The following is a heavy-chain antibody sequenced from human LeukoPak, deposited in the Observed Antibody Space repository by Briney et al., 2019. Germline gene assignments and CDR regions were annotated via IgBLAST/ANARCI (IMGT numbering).Heavy chain of an antibody. Sequence: PSETLSLTCTVSGGSINGGNYYWTWLRQPAGKGLEWIGRISPSGSTNHNPSLTSRVTISVDTSKNQFSLKLNFVTAADTAVYYCARHLDGGNFGYWGQGTLVTVSS. CDR1: GGSINGGNYY. V-gene: IGHV4-61*02. J-gene: IGHJ4*02. CDR3: ARHLDGGNFGY. D-gene: IGHD4-23*01. CDR2: ISPSGST.